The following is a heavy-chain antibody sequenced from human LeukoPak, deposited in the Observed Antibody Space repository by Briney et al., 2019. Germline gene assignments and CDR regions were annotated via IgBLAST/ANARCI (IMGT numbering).Heavy chain of an antibody. J-gene: IGHJ4*02. Sequence: PGGSLKLSCAASGFTFSGSAMHWVRQASGKGLEWVVRIRNKANNYATAYDESVKGRFTISRDDSKNTAYLQMNSLKTEDTAVYYCTGRGDEGVDYWGQGTLVTVSS. D-gene: IGHD7-27*01. V-gene: IGHV3-73*01. CDR2: IRNKANNYAT. CDR1: GFTFSGSA. CDR3: TGRGDEGVDY.